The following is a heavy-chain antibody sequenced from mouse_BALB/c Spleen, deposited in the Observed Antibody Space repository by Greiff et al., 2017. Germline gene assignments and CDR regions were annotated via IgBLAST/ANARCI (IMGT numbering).Heavy chain of an antibody. CDR1: GFTFSDYY. CDR3: ARGGDGFAY. CDR2: ISDGGSYT. Sequence: EVKLVESGGGLVKPGGSLKLSCAASGFTFSDYYMYWVRQTPEKRLEWVATISDGGSYTYYPDSVKGRFTISRDNAKNNLYLQMSSLKSEDTAMYYCARGGDGFAYWGQGTLVTVSA. V-gene: IGHV5-4*02. J-gene: IGHJ3*01. D-gene: IGHD3-3*01.